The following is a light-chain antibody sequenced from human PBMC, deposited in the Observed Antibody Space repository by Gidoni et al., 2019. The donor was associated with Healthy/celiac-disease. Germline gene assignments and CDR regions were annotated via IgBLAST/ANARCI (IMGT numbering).Light chain of an antibody. CDR2: GAS. CDR1: QSVSSN. Sequence: EIVMTQSPATLSVSPGERATLSCRTNQSVSSNLAWFQQKPGQAPRLLIYGASTRATGFPARFSGSGSRTEFTLIISALQSEDVAVYYCQQYYNWAYTFGQGTKLEIK. CDR3: QQYYNWAYT. V-gene: IGKV3-15*01. J-gene: IGKJ2*01.